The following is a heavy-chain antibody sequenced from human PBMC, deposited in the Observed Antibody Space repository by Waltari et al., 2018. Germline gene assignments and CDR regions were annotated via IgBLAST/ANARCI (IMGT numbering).Heavy chain of an antibody. CDR3: VRDKPHSWFDP. J-gene: IGHJ5*02. V-gene: IGHV3-74*01. CDR1: GFALGNYG. D-gene: IGHD4-4*01. Sequence: EELLVESGGALVQPGGSLRLSCVASGFALGNYGMHWVRQVPGEGVVWVARITNDGGDGIYADSVKGRFTMSRDNTKNTVYLQMDSLRVDDTAIYYCVRDKPHSWFDPWGQGTLVTVAS. CDR2: ITNDGGDG.